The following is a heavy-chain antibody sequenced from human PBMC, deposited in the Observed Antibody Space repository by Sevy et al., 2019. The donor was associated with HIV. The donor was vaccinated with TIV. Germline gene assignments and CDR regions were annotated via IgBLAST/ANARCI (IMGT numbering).Heavy chain of an antibody. V-gene: IGHV1-18*01. CDR1: GYTFTAYG. CDR3: ARDQAWYSSEGVFDN. J-gene: IGHJ4*02. D-gene: IGHD6-25*01. Sequence: ASVKVSCKASGYTFTAYGINWVRQAPGQGLEWMGWISANNGNTNYSRKFQGRVTLTTDTSTTTVYMELRSLRSDDTAVYYCARDQAWYSSEGVFDNWGQRTLVTDSS. CDR2: ISANNGNT.